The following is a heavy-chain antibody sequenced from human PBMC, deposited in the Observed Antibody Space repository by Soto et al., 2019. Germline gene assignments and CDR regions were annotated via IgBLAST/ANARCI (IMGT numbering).Heavy chain of an antibody. J-gene: IGHJ4*02. Sequence: SETLSLTCTVSGGSISSGDYYWSWIRQPPGKGLEWIGYIYYSGSTYYNPSLKSRVTISVDTSKNQFSLKLSSVTAADTAVYYCARDGNYYDSSGYLDYWGQGTLVTVPQ. V-gene: IGHV4-30-4*01. D-gene: IGHD3-22*01. CDR1: GGSISSGDYY. CDR2: IYYSGST. CDR3: ARDGNYYDSSGYLDY.